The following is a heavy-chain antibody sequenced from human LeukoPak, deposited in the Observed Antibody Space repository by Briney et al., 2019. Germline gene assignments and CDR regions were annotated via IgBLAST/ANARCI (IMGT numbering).Heavy chain of an antibody. D-gene: IGHD2-2*01. J-gene: IGHJ4*02. CDR2: IYPGDSDT. V-gene: IGHV5-51*01. CDR3: ARPYCSSTSCYSFPY. Sequence: GESLKISCKGSGYSFTSYWIGWVRQMPGEGLEWMGIIYPGDSDTRYSPSFQGQVTISADKSISTAHLQWSSLKASDTAMYYCARPYCSSTSCYSFPYWGQGTLVTVSS. CDR1: GYSFTSYW.